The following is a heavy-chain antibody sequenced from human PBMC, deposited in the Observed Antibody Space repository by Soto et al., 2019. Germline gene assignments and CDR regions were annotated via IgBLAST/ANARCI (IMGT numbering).Heavy chain of an antibody. CDR2: IKSKSDGGTT. J-gene: IGHJ5*02. CDR1: VFTFSDAW. V-gene: IGHV3-15*01. D-gene: IGHD2-15*01. Sequence: GGSLRLSGAASVFTFSDAWMSWVRQAPGKGLDWVGRIKSKSDGGTTEYAAPVRGRFTISRDDSKNTLYLQMNSLKTEDTAVYYCTTDLWRIAVVVGSTGYFNPWGQGTPVTVSS. CDR3: TTDLWRIAVVVGSTGYFNP.